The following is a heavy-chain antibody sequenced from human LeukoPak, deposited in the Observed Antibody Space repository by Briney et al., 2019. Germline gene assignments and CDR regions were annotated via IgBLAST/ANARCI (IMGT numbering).Heavy chain of an antibody. CDR1: GFTFSSYA. CDR2: ISYDGSQK. CDR3: ASLLIPDIDY. Sequence: GGSLRLSCAASGFTFSSYAMSWVRQAPGKGLEWVAVISYDGSQKYYADSVTGRFTISRDNSKNTLFLQMTSLRPEDTAVYYCASLLIPDIDYWGQGTLVTVSS. V-gene: IGHV3-30-3*01. D-gene: IGHD2-21*01. J-gene: IGHJ4*02.